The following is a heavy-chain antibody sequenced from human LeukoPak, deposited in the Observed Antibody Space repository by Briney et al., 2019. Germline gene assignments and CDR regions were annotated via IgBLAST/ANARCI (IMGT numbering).Heavy chain of an antibody. CDR2: IYTSGST. D-gene: IGHD1-7*01. Sequence: PSETLSLTRTVSGGSISSYYWSWIRQPAGKGLEWIGRIYTSGSTNYNPSLKSRVTISVDKSKNQFSLKLSSVTAADTAVYYCARDKTTLSWFDPWGQGTLVTVSS. V-gene: IGHV4-4*07. CDR1: GGSISSYY. CDR3: ARDKTTLSWFDP. J-gene: IGHJ5*02.